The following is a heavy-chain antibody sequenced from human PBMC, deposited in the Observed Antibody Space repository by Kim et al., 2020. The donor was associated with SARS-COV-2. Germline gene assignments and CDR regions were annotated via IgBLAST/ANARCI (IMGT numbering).Heavy chain of an antibody. J-gene: IGHJ6*02. CDR2: INTNTGNP. CDR1: GYTFTSYA. CDR3: ARSRLPLLWFGELSTWDYYYGMDV. D-gene: IGHD3-10*01. V-gene: IGHV7-4-1*02. Sequence: ASVKVSCKASGYTFTSYAMNWVRQAPGQGLEWMGWINTNTGNPTYAQGFTGRFVFSLDTSVSTAYLQISSLKAEDTAVYYCARSRLPLLWFGELSTWDYYYGMDVWGQGTTVTVSS.